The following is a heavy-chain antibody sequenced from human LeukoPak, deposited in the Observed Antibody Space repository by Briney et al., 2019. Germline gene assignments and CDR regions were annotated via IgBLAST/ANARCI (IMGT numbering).Heavy chain of an antibody. CDR2: IYYSGST. J-gene: IGHJ6*02. D-gene: IGHD1-7*01. Sequence: SETLSLTCTVSGGSVSSGSYFWSWIRQPPGKGLEWIGYIYYSGSTNYNPSLKSRVTISKDTSKNQFSLKLSSVTAADTAVYYCARDNWNYGSSMDVWGQGTTVTVSS. CDR1: GGSVSSGSYF. CDR3: ARDNWNYGSSMDV. V-gene: IGHV4-61*01.